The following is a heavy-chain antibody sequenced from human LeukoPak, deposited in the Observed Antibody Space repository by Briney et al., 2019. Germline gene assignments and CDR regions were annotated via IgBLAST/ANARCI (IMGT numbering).Heavy chain of an antibody. CDR1: GFIFTTYA. J-gene: IGHJ4*02. V-gene: IGHV3-23*01. CDR3: AKDHEQWLAGYFDY. CDR2: ISDSGGST. D-gene: IGHD6-19*01. Sequence: GGSLRLSCAASGFIFTTYALSWVRQAPGKGLEWVSSISDSGGSTYYADFVKARFTISRDNSKNTVYLQMNNPRAEDTAIYYCAKDHEQWLAGYFDYWGRGTLVTVSS.